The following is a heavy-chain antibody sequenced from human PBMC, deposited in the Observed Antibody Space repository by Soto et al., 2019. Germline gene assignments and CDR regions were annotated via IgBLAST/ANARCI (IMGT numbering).Heavy chain of an antibody. J-gene: IGHJ4*02. CDR3: ATSVGRDAYTFDY. D-gene: IGHD1-26*01. CDR2: IIPMFGTP. CDR1: GVTFNRQD. V-gene: IGHV1-69*13. Sequence: SVKVSCKASGVTFNRQDMRWVRQAPGQGLEWMGGIIPMFGTPHYAEKFQDRVTITADESTGTAYLELSSLTSEDTAVYYCATSVGRDAYTFDYSGPAPLLTVFS.